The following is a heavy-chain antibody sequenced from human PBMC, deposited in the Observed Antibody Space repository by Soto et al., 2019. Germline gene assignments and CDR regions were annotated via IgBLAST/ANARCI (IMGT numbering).Heavy chain of an antibody. Sequence: GTLSLTCAVYGGSFSGYYWSWMRQPAGKGLEWIGEINHSGSTNYNPSLKSRVTISVDTSKNQFSLKLSSVTAADTAVYYCARGWGDSSGYSLYYYYGMDVWGQGTTVTVSS. CDR2: INHSGST. J-gene: IGHJ6*02. V-gene: IGHV4-34*01. CDR1: GGSFSGYY. CDR3: ARGWGDSSGYSLYYYYGMDV. D-gene: IGHD3-22*01.